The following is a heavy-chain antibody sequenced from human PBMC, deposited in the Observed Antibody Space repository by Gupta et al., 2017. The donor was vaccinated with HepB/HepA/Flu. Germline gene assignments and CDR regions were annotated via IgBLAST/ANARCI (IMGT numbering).Heavy chain of an antibody. V-gene: IGHV1-18*01. CDR1: GYTFTSYG. D-gene: IGHD6-13*01. CDR3: ARDPEYSSSWYFYSKNWFDP. Sequence: QVQLVQSGAEVKKPGASVKVSCKASGYTFTSYGISWVRQAPGQGLAWMGWISAYNGNTNYAQKLQGRVTMTTDTSTSTAYMELRSLRSDDTAVYYCARDPEYSSSWYFYSKNWFDPWGQGTLVTVSS. J-gene: IGHJ5*02. CDR2: ISAYNGNT.